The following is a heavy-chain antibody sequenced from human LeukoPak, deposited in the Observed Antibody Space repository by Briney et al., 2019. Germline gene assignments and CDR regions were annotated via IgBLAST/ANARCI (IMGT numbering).Heavy chain of an antibody. Sequence: SETLSLTCAVYGGSFSGYYWSWIRQPPGKGLEWIGEINHSGSTNYNPSLKSRVTISVDTSKNQFSLKLSSVTAADTAVYCCASRLPPAARHYYYYGMDVWGQGTTVTVSS. CDR2: INHSGST. J-gene: IGHJ6*02. V-gene: IGHV4-34*01. CDR1: GGSFSGYY. CDR3: ASRLPPAARHYYYYGMDV. D-gene: IGHD2-2*01.